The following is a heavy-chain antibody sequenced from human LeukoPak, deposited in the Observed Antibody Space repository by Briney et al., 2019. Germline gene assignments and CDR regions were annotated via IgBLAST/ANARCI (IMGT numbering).Heavy chain of an antibody. CDR1: GGSISSGGYY. Sequence: SETLSLTCTVSGGSISSGGYYWSWIRQPPGKGLEWIGYIYHSGSTYYNPSLKSRVTISVDRSKNQFSLKLSSVTAADTAVYYCAREGADFQFDYWGQGALVTVSS. CDR3: AREGADFQFDY. CDR2: IYHSGST. J-gene: IGHJ4*02. V-gene: IGHV4-30-2*01. D-gene: IGHD1-26*01.